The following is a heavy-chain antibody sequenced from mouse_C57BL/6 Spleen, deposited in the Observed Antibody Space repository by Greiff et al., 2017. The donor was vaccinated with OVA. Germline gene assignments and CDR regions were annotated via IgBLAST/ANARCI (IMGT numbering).Heavy chain of an antibody. CDR1: GFTFSDYG. V-gene: IGHV5-15*01. J-gene: IGHJ3*01. D-gene: IGHD2-3*01. Sequence: EVKVVESGGGLVQPGGSLKLSCAASGFTFSDYGMAWVRQAPRKGPEWVAFISNLAYSIYYADTVTGRFTISRENAKNTLYLEMSSLRSEDTAMYYCARQGNGYYAWFAYWGQGTLVTVSA. CDR2: ISNLAYSI. CDR3: ARQGNGYYAWFAY.